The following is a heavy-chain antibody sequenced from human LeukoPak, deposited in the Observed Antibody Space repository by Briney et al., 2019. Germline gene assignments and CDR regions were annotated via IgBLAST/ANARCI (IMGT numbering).Heavy chain of an antibody. D-gene: IGHD3-10*01. CDR3: AKDEGRSDRYGSGSYPPY. V-gene: IGHV3-30*02. CDR1: GFTFSSYG. CDR2: IRYDGSNK. Sequence: GGSLRLSCAASGFTFSSYGMHWVRQAPGKGLEWVAFIRYDGSNKYYADSVKGRFTISRDNSKNTLYLQMNSLRAEDTAVYYCAKDEGRSDRYGSGSYPPYWGQGTLVTVSS. J-gene: IGHJ4*02.